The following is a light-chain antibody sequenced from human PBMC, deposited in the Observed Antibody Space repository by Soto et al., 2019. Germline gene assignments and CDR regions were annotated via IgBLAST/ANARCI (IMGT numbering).Light chain of an antibody. V-gene: IGLV3-21*02. Sequence: SYELTQPPSVSVAPGQTARITCGGSDIKIKSVRWYQQTPGQAPVLVVYDDSDRPSGIPERFSGSSSGNTATLTITRVEAGDEADYFCLVWDGSRDHYVFATGTKLTVL. CDR3: LVWDGSRDHYV. J-gene: IGLJ1*01. CDR2: DDS. CDR1: DIKIKS.